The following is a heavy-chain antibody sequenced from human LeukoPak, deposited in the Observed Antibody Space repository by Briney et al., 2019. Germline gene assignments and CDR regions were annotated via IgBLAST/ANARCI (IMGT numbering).Heavy chain of an antibody. CDR3: ARDRPNYYGSNGHYYRRDGDY. D-gene: IGHD3-22*01. CDR2: ITSSGEST. J-gene: IGHJ4*02. CDR1: GFTFSIYA. V-gene: IGHV3-23*01. Sequence: QSGGSLRPSCAASGFTFSIYAMSWVRQAPGKGLEWVSSITSSGESTYYADSVRGQFTISRDNSRNTVYLQMNSLRAEDTAVYYCARDRPNYYGSNGHYYRRDGDYWGLGTLVTVSS.